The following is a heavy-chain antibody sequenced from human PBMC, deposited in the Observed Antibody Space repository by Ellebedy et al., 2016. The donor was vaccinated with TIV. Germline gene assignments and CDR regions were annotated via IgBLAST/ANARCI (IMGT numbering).Heavy chain of an antibody. CDR3: ARDTRFIDHQHNWFDP. CDR1: GFIFSDFQ. J-gene: IGHJ5*02. Sequence: GESLKTSCAASGFIFSDFQMSWIRQAPGKGLECISYIAGGGESIYYADSVKGRFTISRDDSTSSLYLHLNSLRAEDTAVYYCARDTRFIDHQHNWFDPWGQGTLVTVSS. D-gene: IGHD1-14*01. V-gene: IGHV3-11*01. CDR2: IAGGGESI.